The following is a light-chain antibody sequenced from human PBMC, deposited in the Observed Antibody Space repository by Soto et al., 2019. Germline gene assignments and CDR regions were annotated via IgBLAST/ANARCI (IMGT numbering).Light chain of an antibody. CDR2: AAS. J-gene: IGKJ1*01. CDR3: QQANNFPWT. CDR1: HGISSR. Sequence: DIQMTQSPSSVSASVGDRVTITCRASHGISSRVAWYHQKPGTPPKLLIYAASTFQSGVPSRFSGSGSGTDFTLTSSSLQPEDFATYYCQQANNFPWTFGQGTKVAIK. V-gene: IGKV1-12*01.